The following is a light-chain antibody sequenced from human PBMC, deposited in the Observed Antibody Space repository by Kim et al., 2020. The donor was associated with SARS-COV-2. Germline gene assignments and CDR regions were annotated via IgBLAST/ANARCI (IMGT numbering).Light chain of an antibody. CDR3: QSADSSGKYVVI. CDR1: ALPKQY. V-gene: IGLV3-25*03. CDR2: KDS. Sequence: SYELTQPPSVSVSPGQTARITCSGGALPKQYTYWYQQKPGQAPVVVIFKDSERPSGIPERFSGSTSGTTVTLTISGVQADDEADYYCQSADSSGKYVVIFGGGTQLTVL. J-gene: IGLJ2*01.